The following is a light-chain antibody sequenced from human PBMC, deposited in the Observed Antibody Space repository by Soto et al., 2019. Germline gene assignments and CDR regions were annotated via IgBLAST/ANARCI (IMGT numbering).Light chain of an antibody. CDR3: QQYGSSPYT. CDR1: QSVRSSY. V-gene: IGKV3-20*01. J-gene: IGKJ2*01. Sequence: EIVLTQSPGTLSLSPGERATLSCRASQSVRSSYLAWYQQKPGQAPRLLIYGASSRATGIPDRFSGSVSGTDFTLTINKLEPGDFAVYFCQQYGSSPYTFGQGTNLEIK. CDR2: GAS.